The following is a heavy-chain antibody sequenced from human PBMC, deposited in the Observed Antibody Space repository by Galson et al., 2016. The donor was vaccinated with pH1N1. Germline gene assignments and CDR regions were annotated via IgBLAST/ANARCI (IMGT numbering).Heavy chain of an antibody. D-gene: IGHD6-13*01. CDR3: ARGVAAASRFDL. Sequence: TLSLTCSVSGGSMRSSDHYWAWVRQPPGKGLEWIGSVFHRGTTYYDLSLKSRVTISIDTSNKRFSLKVTSVSAADAAVYYCARGVAAASRFDLWGQGSLVAVSS. V-gene: IGHV4-39*02. CDR1: GGSMRSSDHY. CDR2: VFHRGTT. J-gene: IGHJ5*02.